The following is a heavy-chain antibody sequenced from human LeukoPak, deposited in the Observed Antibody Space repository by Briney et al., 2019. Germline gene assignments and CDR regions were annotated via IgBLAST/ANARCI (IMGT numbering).Heavy chain of an antibody. CDR1: GFSFTSFW. J-gene: IGHJ4*02. Sequence: GGSLRLSCAASGFSFTSFWMHWVRQAPGKGLVWVSRINNYGNVTHYADSVKGRFTISRDNARSTLYLQMNSLRAEDAAVYYCAPDPLVDYWGQGTLVTVSS. CDR2: INNYGNVT. V-gene: IGHV3-74*01. CDR3: APDPLVDY.